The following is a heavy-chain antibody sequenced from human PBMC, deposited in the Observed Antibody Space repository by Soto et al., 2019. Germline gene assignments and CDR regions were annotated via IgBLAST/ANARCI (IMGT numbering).Heavy chain of an antibody. Sequence: SDTLTLTCTVSGGSIYTYSGTWLRQPAGKGLEWIGHIYSSGSANYNPALKSRVSMSIDTSKNQFSLKLNSVTAADTAVYYCATIVGANDYWGQGALVTVSS. V-gene: IGHV4-4*07. D-gene: IGHD1-26*01. CDR3: ATIVGANDY. CDR1: GGSIYTYS. CDR2: IYSSGSA. J-gene: IGHJ4*02.